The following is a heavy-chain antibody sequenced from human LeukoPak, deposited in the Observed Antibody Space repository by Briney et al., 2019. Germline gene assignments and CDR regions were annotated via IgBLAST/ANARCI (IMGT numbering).Heavy chain of an antibody. J-gene: IGHJ4*02. V-gene: IGHV4-61*01. Sequence: SETLSLTCDVSGVSINTCFYYRTWIRQPPGKGLEWIGYKYYSGSTRYNSSLRSRLTISLDTSKNQFSLRLTSVTAADTAVYYCARGRSYGFDFDSWGPGTLVIVSS. CDR1: GVSINTCFYY. D-gene: IGHD5-18*01. CDR3: ARGRSYGFDFDS. CDR2: KYYSGST.